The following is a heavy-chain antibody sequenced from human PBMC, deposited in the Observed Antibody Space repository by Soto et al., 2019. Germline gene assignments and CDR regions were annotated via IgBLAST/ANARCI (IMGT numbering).Heavy chain of an antibody. J-gene: IGHJ6*03. CDR1: GGSISSSSYY. CDR3: ARQLDERDYIWGSYRQFPDKYYYYYMDV. CDR2: IYYSGST. Sequence: SETLSLTCTVSGGSISSSSYYWGWIRQPPGKGLEWIGSIYYSGSTYYNPSLKSRVTMSVDTSKNQFSLKLSSVTAADTAVYYCARQLDERDYIWGSYRQFPDKYYYYYMDVWGKGTTVTVSS. V-gene: IGHV4-39*01. D-gene: IGHD3-16*02.